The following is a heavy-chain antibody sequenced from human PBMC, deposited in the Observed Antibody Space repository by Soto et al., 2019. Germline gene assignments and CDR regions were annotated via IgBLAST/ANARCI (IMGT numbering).Heavy chain of an antibody. J-gene: IGHJ5*02. Sequence: PGGSMRLSCATSEFTFNIYAISWVRQAAGKGLEWVSHVSGSGDSTSYADSVKGRFTISRDNSKNTLYLQMNSLRDEDTAVYYCAKIVTECSGGTCYSALDPWVRGTLVTVSP. CDR3: AKIVTECSGGTCYSALDP. CDR2: VSGSGDST. CDR1: EFTFNIYA. D-gene: IGHD2-15*01. V-gene: IGHV3-23*01.